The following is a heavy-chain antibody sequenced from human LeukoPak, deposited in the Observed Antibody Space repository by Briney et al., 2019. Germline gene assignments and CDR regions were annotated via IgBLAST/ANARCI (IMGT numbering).Heavy chain of an antibody. CDR2: IYYSGST. J-gene: IGHJ4*02. V-gene: IGHV4-59*01. D-gene: IGHD6-13*01. CDR1: GASISSYY. Sequence: SETLSLTCPVSGASISSYYWSWIRQPPGKGMEWIGYIYYSGSTNYNASLKSRVTISVDTSKNQFSLKLSSVTAADTAVYYCARGGRIAAAGFDYWGQGTLVTVSS. CDR3: ARGGRIAAAGFDY.